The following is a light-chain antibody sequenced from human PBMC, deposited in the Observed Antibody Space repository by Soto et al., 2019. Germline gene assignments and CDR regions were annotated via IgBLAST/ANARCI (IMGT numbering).Light chain of an antibody. V-gene: IGLV2-14*01. CDR3: CSYTTSNTRQIV. CDR1: SSDVVGYNY. Sequence: QSVLTKPASVSGSPGQSITFSCTGTSSDVVGYNYVSWYQQHPGKAPKFMIYDVSNRPSGVSNRFSGSKSGNTASLTISGLQAEDEADYYCCSYTTSNTRQIVFGTGTKVTVL. J-gene: IGLJ1*01. CDR2: DVS.